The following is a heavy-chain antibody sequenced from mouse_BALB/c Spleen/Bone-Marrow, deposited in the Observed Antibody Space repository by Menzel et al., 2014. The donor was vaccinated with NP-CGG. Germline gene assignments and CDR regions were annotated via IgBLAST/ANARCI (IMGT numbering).Heavy chain of an antibody. Sequence: VQLQQSGPGLVKPSQSLSLTCTVTGYSITSDYAWNWIRQFPGNKLEWMGYISYSGSTSYNPSLKSRNSITRDTSKNQFFLQLNSVTTEDTATYYCAGTWFFDVWGAGTTVTVSS. CDR1: GYSITSDYA. J-gene: IGHJ1*01. CDR2: ISYSGST. V-gene: IGHV3-2*02. D-gene: IGHD4-1*01. CDR3: AGTWFFDV.